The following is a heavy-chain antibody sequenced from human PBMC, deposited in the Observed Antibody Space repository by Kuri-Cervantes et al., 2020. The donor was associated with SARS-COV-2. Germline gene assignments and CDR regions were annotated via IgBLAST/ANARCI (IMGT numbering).Heavy chain of an antibody. Sequence: ESLKISCTVSDGSISSGSYYWSWIRQPPGKGLEWIGEINHSGSTNYNPSLKSRVTISVDTSKNQFSLKLSSVTAADTAVYYCARSGDSRHTIFGVVITMGVDYWGQGTLVTVSS. CDR1: DGSISSGSYY. CDR3: ARSGDSRHTIFGVVITMGVDY. J-gene: IGHJ4*02. CDR2: INHSGST. V-gene: IGHV4-39*07. D-gene: IGHD3-3*01.